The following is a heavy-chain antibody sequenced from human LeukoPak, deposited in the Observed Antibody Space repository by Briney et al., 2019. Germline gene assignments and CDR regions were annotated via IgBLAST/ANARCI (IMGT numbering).Heavy chain of an antibody. CDR1: GGSISSYY. CDR2: IYYSGST. Sequence: SETLSLTFTVSGGSISSYYWSWIRQPSGKGLEWIGYIYYSGSTNYNPSLKSRVTISVDTSKNQFSLKLSSVTAADTAVYYCARSIQWELGVFFDYWGQGTLVTVSS. CDR3: ARSIQWELGVFFDY. V-gene: IGHV4-59*01. D-gene: IGHD1-26*01. J-gene: IGHJ4*02.